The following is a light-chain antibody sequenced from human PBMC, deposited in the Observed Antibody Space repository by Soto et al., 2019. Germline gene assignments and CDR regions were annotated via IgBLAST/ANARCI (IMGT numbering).Light chain of an antibody. CDR1: QSISSW. V-gene: IGKV1-5*01. CDR3: QQYNSYWLT. CDR2: DSS. Sequence: DIQMTQSPSTLSASVGDRVTITCRASQSISSWLAWYQHKPGKAPKLLIYDSSSLESGVPSRFIGSGSGTEFCVTIRSLVPYEFVTYSRQQYNSYWLTFVVGTNWEIK. J-gene: IGKJ4*01.